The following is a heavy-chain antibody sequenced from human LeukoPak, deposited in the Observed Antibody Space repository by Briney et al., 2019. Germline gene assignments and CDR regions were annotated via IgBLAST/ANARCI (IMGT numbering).Heavy chain of an antibody. CDR1: GFTFSNFA. D-gene: IGHD3-3*01. V-gene: IGHV3-30*03. CDR3: ARDLITIFGVVYYYYYYMDV. CDR2: ISYDESNK. Sequence: GGSLRLSCVASGFTFSNFAMHWVRQAPGKGLEWVAVISYDESNKNYADSVKGRFTISRDNSNNTLYLQMSSLRTEDTAVYYCARDLITIFGVVYYYYYYMDVWGKGTTVTVSS. J-gene: IGHJ6*03.